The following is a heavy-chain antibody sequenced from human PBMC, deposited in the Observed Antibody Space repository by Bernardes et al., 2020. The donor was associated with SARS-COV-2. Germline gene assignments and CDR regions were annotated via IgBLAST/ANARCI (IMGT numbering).Heavy chain of an antibody. D-gene: IGHD2-2*01. CDR1: GDSVSSNSAA. Sequence: SQTLPLTCAISGDSVSSNSAAWNWIRQSPSRGLEWLGRTYYRSKWYNDYAVSVKSRITINPDTSKNQFSLQLNSVTPEDTAVYYCARAGPSGSRVVPAAMLRMYGMDVWGQGTTVTVSS. J-gene: IGHJ6*02. CDR3: ARAGPSGSRVVPAAMLRMYGMDV. CDR2: TYYRSKWYN. V-gene: IGHV6-1*01.